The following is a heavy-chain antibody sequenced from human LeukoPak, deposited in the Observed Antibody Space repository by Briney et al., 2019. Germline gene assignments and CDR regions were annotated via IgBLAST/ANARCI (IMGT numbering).Heavy chain of an antibody. CDR2: INPNSGGT. Sequence: ASVRVSCKASGYTFTGYYMHWVRQAPGQGLEWMGWINPNSGGTNYAQKFQGRVTMTRDTSISTAYMELSRLRSDDTAVYYCARVGIAVDPLDVWGQGTTVTVSS. J-gene: IGHJ6*02. D-gene: IGHD6-19*01. CDR1: GYTFTGYY. CDR3: ARVGIAVDPLDV. V-gene: IGHV1-2*02.